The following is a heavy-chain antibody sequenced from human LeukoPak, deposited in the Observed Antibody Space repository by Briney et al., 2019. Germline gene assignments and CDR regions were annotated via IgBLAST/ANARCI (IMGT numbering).Heavy chain of an antibody. CDR1: GYTLTELS. Sequence: ASVKVSCKVSGYTLTELSMHWVRQAPGKGLEWMGGFDPEDGETIYAQKFQGRVTMTEDTSTDTAYMELSSLRSEDTAVYYCATTFASLSAAAFDIWGQGTMVTVSP. J-gene: IGHJ3*02. V-gene: IGHV1-24*01. CDR2: FDPEDGET. CDR3: ATTFASLSAAAFDI.